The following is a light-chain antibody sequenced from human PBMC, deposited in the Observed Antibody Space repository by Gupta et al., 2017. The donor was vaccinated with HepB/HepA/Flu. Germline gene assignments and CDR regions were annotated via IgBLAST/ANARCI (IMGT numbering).Light chain of an antibody. V-gene: IGLV3-21*02. CDR3: LVWHNNGGRYV. CDR2: DDS. CDR1: NIVSKS. J-gene: IGLJ1*01. Sequence: SYVLTQPPSVSVAPGQTARITCGGDNIVSKSVHWYQQKPGQAPVLVVFDDSDRPSGIPERFSGSTSGNAATLSISRVEAGDEADYYCLVWHNNGGRYVFGTGTKVTVL.